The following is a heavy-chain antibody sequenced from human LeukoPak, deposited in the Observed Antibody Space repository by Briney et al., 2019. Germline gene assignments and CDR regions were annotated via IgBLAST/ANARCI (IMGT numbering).Heavy chain of an antibody. D-gene: IGHD2-15*01. CDR1: GFTFSSYS. Sequence: GGSLRFSCAASGFTFSSYSMNWVSQAPGKGLEWVSSISSSSSYIYYADSVKGRFTISRDNAKNSLYLQMNSLRAEDTAVYYCARDQRVRSSPSDYWGQGTLVTVSS. CDR3: ARDQRVRSSPSDY. J-gene: IGHJ4*02. V-gene: IGHV3-21*01. CDR2: ISSSSSYI.